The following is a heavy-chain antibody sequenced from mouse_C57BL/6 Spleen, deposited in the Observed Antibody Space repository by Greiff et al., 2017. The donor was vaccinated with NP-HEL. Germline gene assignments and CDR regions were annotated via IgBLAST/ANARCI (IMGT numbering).Heavy chain of an antibody. CDR2: IYPSDSET. Sequence: QVQLQQPGAELVRPGSSVKLSCKASGYTFTSYWMDWVKQRPGQGLEWIGNIYPSDSETHYNQKFKDKATLTVDKSSSTAYMQLSSLTSEDSAVYYCAREVPPRAMDYWGQGTSVTVSS. D-gene: IGHD2-14*01. CDR3: AREVPPRAMDY. J-gene: IGHJ4*01. V-gene: IGHV1-61*01. CDR1: GYTFTSYW.